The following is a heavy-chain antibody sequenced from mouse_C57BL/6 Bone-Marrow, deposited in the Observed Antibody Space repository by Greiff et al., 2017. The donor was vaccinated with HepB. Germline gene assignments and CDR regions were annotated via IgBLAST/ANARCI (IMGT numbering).Heavy chain of an antibody. CDR1: GYSITSGYD. D-gene: IGHD2-3*01. J-gene: IGHJ1*03. CDR3: ARGWLLPYWYFDV. V-gene: IGHV3-1*01. Sequence: EVQLQESGPGMVKPSQSLSLTCTVTGYSITSGYDWHWIRHFPGNKLEWMGYISYSGSTNYNPSLKSRISITHDTSKNHFFLKLNSVTTEDTATYYCARGWLLPYWYFDVWGTGTTVTVSS. CDR2: ISYSGST.